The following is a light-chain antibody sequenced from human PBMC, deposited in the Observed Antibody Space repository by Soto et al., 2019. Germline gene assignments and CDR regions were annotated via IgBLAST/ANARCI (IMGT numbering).Light chain of an antibody. CDR2: DVT. J-gene: IGLJ2*01. Sequence: QSALTQPASVSGSPGQSVTISCTGTSSDVGGYDYVSWYQQHPGKAPKLIIYDVTNRPSGFSNRFSGSKSGNTASLTISGLQAEDEADYYCSSYAGSRTLVFGGGTQLTVL. CDR3: SSYAGSRTLV. CDR1: SSDVGGYDY. V-gene: IGLV2-14*01.